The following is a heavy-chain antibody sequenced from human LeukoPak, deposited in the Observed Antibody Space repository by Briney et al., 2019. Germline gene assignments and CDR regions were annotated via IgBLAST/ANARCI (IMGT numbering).Heavy chain of an antibody. D-gene: IGHD3-10*01. Sequence: GGSLRLSCAASGFTFSDYYMSWIRQAPGKGLEWVSYISSSGSTIYYADSVKGRFTISRDNAKNSLYLQMNSLRAEDTAVYYCAREGSSSGSYYNPKLRERGWSLNYWGQGTLVTVSS. CDR1: GFTFSDYY. CDR3: AREGSSSGSYYNPKLRERGWSLNY. V-gene: IGHV3-11*04. CDR2: ISSSGSTI. J-gene: IGHJ4*02.